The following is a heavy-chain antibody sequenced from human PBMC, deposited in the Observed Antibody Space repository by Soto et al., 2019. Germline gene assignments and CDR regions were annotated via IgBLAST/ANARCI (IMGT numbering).Heavy chain of an antibody. D-gene: IGHD1-26*01. CDR1: GFTFGAYT. V-gene: IGHV3-30*14. J-gene: IGHJ3*01. CDR2: ISYDGHSA. Sequence: QMQLVESGGGVVQPGRSLRLSCAASGFTFGAYTMHWGRQAPGKGLAWVAVISYDGHSARYTDPVKGRFTVSRDNSKSTMYLQMNSLRAEDTAVYYCARDGYSGRSDGFDVWGQGTMVTVSS. CDR3: ARDGYSGRSDGFDV.